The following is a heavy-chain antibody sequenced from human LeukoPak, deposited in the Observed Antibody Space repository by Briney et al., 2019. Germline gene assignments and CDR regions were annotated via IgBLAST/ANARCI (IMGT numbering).Heavy chain of an antibody. CDR1: GFTFSNAW. CDR2: IKQDGSEK. D-gene: IGHD3-10*01. CDR3: ARGYYYGSGPDYFDY. J-gene: IGHJ4*02. Sequence: GGSLRLSCAASGFTFSNAWMSWVRQAPGKGLEWVANIKQDGSEKYYVDSVKGRFTISRDNAKNSLYLQMNSLRAEDTAVYYCARGYYYGSGPDYFDYWGQGTLVTVSS. V-gene: IGHV3-7*01.